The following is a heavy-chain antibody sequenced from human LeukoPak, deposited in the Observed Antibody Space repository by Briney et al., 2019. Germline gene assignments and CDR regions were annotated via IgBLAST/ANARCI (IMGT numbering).Heavy chain of an antibody. CDR2: IYYSGST. Sequence: SSQTLSLTCTVSGGSISSGGYYWSWIRQHPGKGLEWIGYIYYSGSTYYNPSLKSRITISVDMSKNQFPLKLSSMTAADTAVYYCANPAGRALYYFDYWGQGTLVTVSS. CDR3: ANPAGRALYYFDY. D-gene: IGHD2/OR15-2a*01. J-gene: IGHJ4*02. V-gene: IGHV4-31*03. CDR1: GGSISSGGYY.